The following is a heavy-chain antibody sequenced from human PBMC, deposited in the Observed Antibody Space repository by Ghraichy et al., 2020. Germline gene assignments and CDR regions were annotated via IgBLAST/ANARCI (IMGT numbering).Heavy chain of an antibody. Sequence: GESLNISCVASGFSFRNHRMHWVRQAPGMGLVWVSHINPDERSTGYADSVKGRFTISRDNAKSMVYLQMNSLRAEDTAVYFCVRDGSGLGLWGQGTLVTVSS. V-gene: IGHV3-74*01. CDR1: GFSFRNHR. CDR3: VRDGSGLGL. D-gene: IGHD3-10*01. J-gene: IGHJ4*02. CDR2: INPDERST.